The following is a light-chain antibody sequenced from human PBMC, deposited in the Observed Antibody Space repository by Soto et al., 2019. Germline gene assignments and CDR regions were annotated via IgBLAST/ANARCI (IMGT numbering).Light chain of an antibody. CDR1: QSVSSN. CDR3: QQYNNWSV. CDR2: RAS. Sequence: ETVMTQSPATLSVSPGETVTLSCRASQSVSSNLAWYQQKPGQAPRLLIYRASIRATGIPARFSGSGSGTEFTLTISSLQSEDFAVYYCQQYNNWSVFGGGTKVEIK. V-gene: IGKV3-15*01. J-gene: IGKJ4*01.